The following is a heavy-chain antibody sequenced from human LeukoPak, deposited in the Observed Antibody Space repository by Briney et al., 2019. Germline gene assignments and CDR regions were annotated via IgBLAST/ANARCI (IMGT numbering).Heavy chain of an antibody. J-gene: IGHJ4*02. Sequence: GGSLRLSCAASGFTFSSYAMSWVRQAPGKGLEWVSAIRGSGGSTYYADSVKGRFTISRDDSKNTLYLQMNSLRAEVTAVYYCAKETYYYGSGSYDYWGQGTLVTVSS. D-gene: IGHD3-10*01. CDR1: GFTFSSYA. V-gene: IGHV3-23*01. CDR2: IRGSGGST. CDR3: AKETYYYGSGSYDY.